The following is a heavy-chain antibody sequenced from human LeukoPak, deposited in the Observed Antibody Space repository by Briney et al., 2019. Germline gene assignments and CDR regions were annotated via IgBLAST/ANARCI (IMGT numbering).Heavy chain of an antibody. D-gene: IGHD3-10*01. J-gene: IGHJ4*02. CDR2: VKSNVDGGTT. V-gene: IGHV3-15*01. CDR1: GFAFSNAW. Sequence: PGGSLRLSCAASGFAFSNAWMSWVRQAPEKGLEWVGRVKSNVDGGTTDYVASVKGRFTISRDDSKNRVFLQMNSLKTEDTAVYYCTTDVPSGAGELFGFWGQGTLVTVSS. CDR3: TTDVPSGAGELFGF.